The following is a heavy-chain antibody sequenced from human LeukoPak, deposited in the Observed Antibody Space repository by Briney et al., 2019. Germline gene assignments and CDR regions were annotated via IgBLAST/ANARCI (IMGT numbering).Heavy chain of an antibody. D-gene: IGHD3-10*01. CDR1: GFTFSSYW. J-gene: IGHJ3*02. CDR3: AKLGLTLGGVRDAFDI. Sequence: PGESLRLSCAASGFTFSSYWMHWVRQAPGKGLVWVSRINSDGSSTGYADSVKGRFTISRDNSKNTLYLQMNSLRAEDTAVYYCAKLGLTLGGVRDAFDIWGQGTMVTVSS. CDR2: INSDGSST. V-gene: IGHV3-74*01.